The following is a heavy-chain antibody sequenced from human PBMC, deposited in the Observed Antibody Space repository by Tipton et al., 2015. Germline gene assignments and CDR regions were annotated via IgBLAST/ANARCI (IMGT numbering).Heavy chain of an antibody. D-gene: IGHD2/OR15-2a*01. CDR3: ARDVNGGHFDM. J-gene: IGHJ3*02. Sequence: LRLSCEASGITFSTYWMSWVRQAPGKGLEWVGQISKDGSEKYYLDSMKGRFTISRDNAKNSLYLQMNTLRAEDTAVYYCARDVNGGHFDMWGQGTAVTVSP. V-gene: IGHV3-7*01. CDR1: GITFSTYW. CDR2: ISKDGSEK.